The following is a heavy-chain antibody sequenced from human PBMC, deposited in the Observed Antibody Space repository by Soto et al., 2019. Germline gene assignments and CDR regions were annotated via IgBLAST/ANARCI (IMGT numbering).Heavy chain of an antibody. Sequence: GGSLRLSCAASGFTFSSYGMHWVRQAPGKGLEWVAVISYDGSNKYYADSVKGRFTISRDNSKNTLYLQMNSLRAEDTAVYYCEKDGVGERITIFGVVLPPYYYYHGIHVCGEGTTVTVYS. V-gene: IGHV3-30*18. CDR2: ISYDGSNK. D-gene: IGHD3-3*01. CDR1: GFTFSSYG. J-gene: IGHJ6*04. CDR3: EKDGVGERITIFGVVLPPYYYYHGIHV.